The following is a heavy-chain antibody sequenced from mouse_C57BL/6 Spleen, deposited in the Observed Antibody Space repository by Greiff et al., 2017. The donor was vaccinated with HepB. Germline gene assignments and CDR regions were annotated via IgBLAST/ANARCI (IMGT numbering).Heavy chain of an antibody. CDR3: ARKGVPNWGVDYYAMDY. J-gene: IGHJ4*01. V-gene: IGHV1-39*01. D-gene: IGHD4-1*01. CDR1: GYSFTDYN. CDR2: INPNYGTT. Sequence: EVQLQQSGPELVKPGASVKISCKASGYSFTDYNMNWVKQSNGKSLEWIGVINPNYGTTSYNQKFKGKATLTVDHSSSTAYMQLNSLTSEDSAVYYCARKGVPNWGVDYYAMDYWGQGTSVTVSS.